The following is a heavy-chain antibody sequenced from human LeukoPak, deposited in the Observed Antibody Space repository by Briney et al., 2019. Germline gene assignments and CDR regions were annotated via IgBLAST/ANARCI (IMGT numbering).Heavy chain of an antibody. J-gene: IGHJ3*02. Sequence: SETLSLTCAVYGGSFSGYYWSWIRQPPGKGLEWTGEINHSGSTNYNPSLKSRVTISVDTSKNQFSLKLSSVTAADTAVYYCARVTRRLVHSEGAFGIWGQGTMVTVSS. CDR3: ARVTRRLVHSEGAFGI. CDR2: INHSGST. V-gene: IGHV4-34*01. D-gene: IGHD6-19*01. CDR1: GGSFSGYY.